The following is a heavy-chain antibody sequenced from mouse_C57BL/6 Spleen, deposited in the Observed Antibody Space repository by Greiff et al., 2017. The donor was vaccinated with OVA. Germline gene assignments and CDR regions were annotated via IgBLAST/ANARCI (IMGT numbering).Heavy chain of an antibody. CDR2: ISYDGSN. Sequence: DVKLQESGPGLVKPSQSLSLTCSVTGYSITSGYYWNWIRQFPGNKLEWMGYISYDGSNNYNPSLKNRISITRDTSKNQFFLKLNSVTTEDTATYYCARDPTTVVDWYFDVWGTGTTVTVSS. CDR3: ARDPTTVVDWYFDV. V-gene: IGHV3-6*01. D-gene: IGHD1-1*01. CDR1: GYSITSGYY. J-gene: IGHJ1*03.